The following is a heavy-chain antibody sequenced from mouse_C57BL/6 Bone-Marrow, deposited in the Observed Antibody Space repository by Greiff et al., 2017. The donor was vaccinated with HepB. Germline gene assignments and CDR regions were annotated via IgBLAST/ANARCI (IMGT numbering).Heavy chain of an antibody. CDR3: ARSDRSSYYAMDY. CDR1: GYAFTSYW. D-gene: IGHD1-1*01. CDR2: IYPGSGGT. J-gene: IGHJ4*01. Sequence: QVQLQQPGAELVKPGASVKMSCKASGYAFTSYWMTWVKQRPGQGLEWIGDIYPGSGGTNYNGKFKGKATLTVDTSSSTAYMQLSSLTSEDSAVYYCARSDRSSYYAMDYWGQGTTVTVSS. V-gene: IGHV1-55*01.